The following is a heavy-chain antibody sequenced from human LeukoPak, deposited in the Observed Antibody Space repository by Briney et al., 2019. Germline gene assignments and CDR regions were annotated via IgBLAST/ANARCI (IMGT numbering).Heavy chain of an antibody. J-gene: IGHJ4*02. Sequence: GGSLRLSCAASGFTFSSYGMHWVRQAPGKGLEWVAFIRYDGSNKYYADSVKGRFTISRDNSKNTLYLQMNSLKTEDTAVYYRTTDWGYCTNGVCYYFDYWGQGTLVTVSS. D-gene: IGHD2-8*01. CDR2: IRYDGSNK. CDR3: TTDWGYCTNGVCYYFDY. CDR1: GFTFSSYG. V-gene: IGHV3-30*02.